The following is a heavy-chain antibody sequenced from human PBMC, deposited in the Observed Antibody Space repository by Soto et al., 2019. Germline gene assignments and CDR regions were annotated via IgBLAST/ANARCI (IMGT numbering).Heavy chain of an antibody. Sequence: QITLKESGPTLVKPTQTLTLTCTFSGFSFSTSGMGVGWIRQPPGKALEWLALIYWDDDKRYSPSLKSRLTLTKDTSKNQVVLTMTNMDPVDTATYYCAHRRGGQQLLKVGSAFENWGQGLLVTVSS. V-gene: IGHV2-5*02. J-gene: IGHJ4*02. D-gene: IGHD6-13*01. CDR2: IYWDDDK. CDR1: GFSFSTSGMG. CDR3: AHRRGGQQLLKVGSAFEN.